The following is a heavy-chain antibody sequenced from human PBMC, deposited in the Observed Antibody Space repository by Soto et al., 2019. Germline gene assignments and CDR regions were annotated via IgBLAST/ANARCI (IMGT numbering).Heavy chain of an antibody. CDR3: ARALYSGSYVNYYYGMDV. Sequence: GGSLRLSCAASGFTFSSYAMHWVRQAPGKGLEWVAVISYDGSNKYYADSVKGRFTISRDNSKNTLYLQMNSLRAEDTAVYYCARALYSGSYVNYYYGMDVWGQGTTVTVSS. D-gene: IGHD1-26*01. CDR1: GFTFSSYA. CDR2: ISYDGSNK. J-gene: IGHJ6*02. V-gene: IGHV3-30-3*01.